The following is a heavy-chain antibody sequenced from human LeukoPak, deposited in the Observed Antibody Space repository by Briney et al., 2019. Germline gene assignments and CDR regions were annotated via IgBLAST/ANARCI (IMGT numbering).Heavy chain of an antibody. CDR2: ISAYNGNT. V-gene: IGHV1-18*01. Sequence: ASVKVSCKASGYTFTSYGISWVRQAPGQGLEWMGWISAYNGNTNYAQKLQGRVTMTTDTSTSTAYMELRGLRSDDTAVYYCARVEGVLEGFYYYMDVWGKGTTVTVSS. CDR3: ARVEGVLEGFYYYMDV. CDR1: GYTFTSYG. J-gene: IGHJ6*03. D-gene: IGHD5/OR15-5a*01.